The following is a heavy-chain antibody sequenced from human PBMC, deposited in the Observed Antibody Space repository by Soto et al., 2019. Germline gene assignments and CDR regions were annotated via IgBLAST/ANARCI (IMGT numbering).Heavy chain of an antibody. CDR2: IRSKAYGGTT. J-gene: IGHJ4*02. V-gene: IGHV3-49*03. CDR3: TRVEQWLAWY. Sequence: PGGSLRLSCTASGFTFGDYAMSWFLQAPGKGLEWVGFIRSKAYGGTTEYAASVKGRFTISRDDSKSIAYLQMNSLKTEDTAVYYCTRVEQWLAWYWGQGTLVTVSS. CDR1: GFTFGDYA. D-gene: IGHD5-12*01.